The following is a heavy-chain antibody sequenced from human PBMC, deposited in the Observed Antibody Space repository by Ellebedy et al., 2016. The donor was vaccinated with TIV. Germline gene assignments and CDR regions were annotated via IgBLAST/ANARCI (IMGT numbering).Heavy chain of an antibody. CDR2: IYSGGST. V-gene: IGHV3-53*01. CDR1: KLAVSGNY. D-gene: IGHD5-18*01. CDR3: AKGSSNLGGYSYGSLAQPFDY. Sequence: GGSLRLSXAGSKLAVSGNYMSWVRQAPGKGLECVALIYSGGSTYYADSVKGRFTISRDNSKKTLYLQMNSLRAEDTAVYYCAKGSSNLGGYSYGSLAQPFDYWGQGTLVTVSS. J-gene: IGHJ4*02.